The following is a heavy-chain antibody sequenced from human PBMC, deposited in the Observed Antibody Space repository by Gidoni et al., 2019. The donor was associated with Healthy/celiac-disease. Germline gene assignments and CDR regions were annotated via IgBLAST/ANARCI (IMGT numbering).Heavy chain of an antibody. J-gene: IGHJ4*02. CDR3: ARENPFGSSSLSAFDY. V-gene: IGHV1-69*01. Sequence: QVQLVQSGAEVKKPGSSVKVSCTASGGTFSSHAISWVRQSPGQGLEWMGGIIPIFGTANYAQKFQGRVTITADESTSTAYMELSSLRSEDTAVYYCARENPFGSSSLSAFDYWGQGTLVTVSS. D-gene: IGHD6-13*01. CDR2: IIPIFGTA. CDR1: GGTFSSHA.